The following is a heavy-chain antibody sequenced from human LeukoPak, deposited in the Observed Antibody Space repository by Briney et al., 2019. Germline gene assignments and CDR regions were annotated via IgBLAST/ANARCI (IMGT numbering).Heavy chain of an antibody. V-gene: IGHV1-2*02. J-gene: IGHJ4*02. CDR2: INPNSGGT. Sequence: GASVKVSCKASGYTFTGYYMHWVRQAPGQGLEWMGWINPNSGGTNYAQKFQGRVTMTRDTSISTAYMELSRLRSDDTAVYYCARESVITGTAFDYWGQGTLVTVSS. CDR1: GYTFTGYY. CDR3: ARESVITGTAFDY. D-gene: IGHD1-20*01.